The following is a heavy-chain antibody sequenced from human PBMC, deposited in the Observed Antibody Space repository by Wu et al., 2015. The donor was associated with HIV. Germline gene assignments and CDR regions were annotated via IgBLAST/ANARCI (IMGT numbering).Heavy chain of an antibody. V-gene: IGHV1-2*02. CDR1: GGTLSSYA. D-gene: IGHD3-10*01. CDR3: ARAVGWGHYYNGEEKYYFDY. Sequence: QVHLVQSGAEVKKPGSSVKISCKASGGTLSSYALNWVRQAPGQGLEWMGWINPNSGGTYFAQKFQGRVTMTRNTSISTAYMDLSRLTSDDTAVYFCARAVGWGHYYNGEEKYYFDYWGQGTLVTVSS. CDR2: INPNSGGT. J-gene: IGHJ4*02.